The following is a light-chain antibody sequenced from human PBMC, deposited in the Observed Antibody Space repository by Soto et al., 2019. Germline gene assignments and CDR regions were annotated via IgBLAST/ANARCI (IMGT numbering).Light chain of an antibody. CDR2: DVS. J-gene: IGLJ1*01. CDR1: SSDVGGYNY. V-gene: IGLV2-23*02. CDR3: CSWAGSSTFYF. Sequence: QSVLTQPASVSGSPGQSITISCTGTSSDVGGYNYVSWYQQHPGKAPKLMIYDVSNRPSGVSNRFSGSKSGNTASLTISGLQAEDEADYYCCSWAGSSTFYFFGSGTKVTVL.